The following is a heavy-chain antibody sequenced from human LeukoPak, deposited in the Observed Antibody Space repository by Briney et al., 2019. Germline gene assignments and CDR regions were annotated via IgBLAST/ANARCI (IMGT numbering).Heavy chain of an antibody. CDR1: TFSFSNYG. V-gene: IGHV3-30*02. J-gene: IGHJ4*02. CDR2: IQYDGSHK. CDR3: AKDGRNGYNGPEDY. Sequence: PGGSLRLSCAASTFSFSNYGMHWVRQAPGKGLEWVAFIQYDGSHKFYADSVKGRFTISRDNSKNTLYLQMNSLRVEDTAVYYCAKDGRNGYNGPEDYWGQGTLVTVSS. D-gene: IGHD5-24*01.